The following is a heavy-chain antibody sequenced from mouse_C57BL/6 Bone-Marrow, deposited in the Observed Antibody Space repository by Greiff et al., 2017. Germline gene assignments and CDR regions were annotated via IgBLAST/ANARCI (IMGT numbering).Heavy chain of an antibody. CDR2: IDPETGGT. J-gene: IGHJ4*01. CDR1: GYTFTDYE. CDR3: TRGWLLRGYYAMDY. V-gene: IGHV1-15*01. Sequence: QVQLQQSGAELVRPGASVTLSCKASGYTFTDYEMHWVKQTPVHGLEWIGAIDPETGGTAYNQKFKGKAILTADKSSSTAYMELRSLTSEDSAVYYCTRGWLLRGYYAMDYWGQGTSVTVSS. D-gene: IGHD2-3*01.